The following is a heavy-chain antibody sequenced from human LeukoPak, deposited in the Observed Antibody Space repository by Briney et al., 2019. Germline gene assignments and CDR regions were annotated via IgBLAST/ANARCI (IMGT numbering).Heavy chain of an antibody. V-gene: IGHV3-9*03. CDR3: AKEAAVAGQYYYYYYMDV. J-gene: IGHJ6*03. D-gene: IGHD6-19*01. Sequence: GGSLRLSCAASGFTFDDYAMHWVRQAPGKGLEWGSGISWNSGSIGYADSVKGRFPISRDNAKNSLYLQMNSLRAEDMALYYCAKEAAVAGQYYYYYYMDVWGKGTTVTVSS. CDR1: GFTFDDYA. CDR2: ISWNSGSI.